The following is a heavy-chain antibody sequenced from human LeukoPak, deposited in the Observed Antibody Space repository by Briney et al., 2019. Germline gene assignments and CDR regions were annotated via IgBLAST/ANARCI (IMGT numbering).Heavy chain of an antibody. CDR1: GFSFSRYW. CDR2: ISNDGSTI. D-gene: IGHD3-10*01. Sequence: GGSLRLSCAASGFSFSRYWMYWLRQAPGKGLVWVSRISNDGSTITYADSVKGRFTISRDDARNTVYLQMNSLRVEDTAVYDWARRGLDFGGQGTLVTASS. V-gene: IGHV3-74*01. CDR3: ARRGLDF. J-gene: IGHJ4*02.